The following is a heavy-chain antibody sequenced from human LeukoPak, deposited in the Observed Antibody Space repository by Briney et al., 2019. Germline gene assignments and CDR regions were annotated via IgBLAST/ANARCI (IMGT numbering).Heavy chain of an antibody. D-gene: IGHD5-18*01. J-gene: IGHJ4*02. V-gene: IGHV4-39*01. Sequence: PSETLSLTCTVSGGSISGSSYYWGWIRQPPGKGLEWIGSIYYSGSTYYNPSLKSRVTISVDTSKNQFSLKLSSVTAADTAVYYCARVADTPFDYWGQGTLVTVSS. CDR1: GGSISGSSYY. CDR2: IYYSGST. CDR3: ARVADTPFDY.